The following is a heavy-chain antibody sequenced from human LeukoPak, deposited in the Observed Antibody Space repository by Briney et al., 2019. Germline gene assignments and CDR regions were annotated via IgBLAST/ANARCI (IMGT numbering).Heavy chain of an antibody. CDR3: ARGRPHGNDY. D-gene: IGHD4-23*01. CDR2: IASDGSST. Sequence: SGGSLRLSCAASGFTFGSYWMNWVRQAPGKGLVWVSRIASDGSSTTYADSAKGRFSISRDNAKNTLYLQMNSLRVEDTAVYYCARGRPHGNDYWGQGTLVAVSS. V-gene: IGHV3-74*01. J-gene: IGHJ4*02. CDR1: GFTFGSYW.